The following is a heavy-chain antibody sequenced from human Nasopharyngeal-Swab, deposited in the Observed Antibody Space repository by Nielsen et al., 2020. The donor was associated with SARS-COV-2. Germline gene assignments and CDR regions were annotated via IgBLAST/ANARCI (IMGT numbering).Heavy chain of an antibody. CDR3: ARGKDPGYFDY. V-gene: IGHV3-33*01. CDR2: IWHDGSNK. Sequence: WIRQPPGKGLEWVAVIWHDGSNKYYADSVKGRFTISRDNSKNTPYLQMNSLRAEDTAVYYCARGKDPGYFDYWGQGTLVTVSS. J-gene: IGHJ4*02.